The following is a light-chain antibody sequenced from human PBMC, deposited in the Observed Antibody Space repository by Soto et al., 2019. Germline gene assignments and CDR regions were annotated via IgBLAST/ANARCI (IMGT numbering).Light chain of an antibody. CDR3: QQSYSTPPIT. J-gene: IGKJ5*01. CDR1: QSISSY. Sequence: DIQMTQSPSSLSASIGYRVTITFRASQSISSYLNWYQQKPGKAPKLLIYAASSLQSGVPSRFSGSGSGTDFTLTISSLQPEDFATYYCQQSYSTPPITFGQGTRLENK. CDR2: AAS. V-gene: IGKV1-39*01.